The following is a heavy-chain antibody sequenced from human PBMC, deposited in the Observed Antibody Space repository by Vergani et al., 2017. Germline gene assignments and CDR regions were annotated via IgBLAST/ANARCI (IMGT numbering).Heavy chain of an antibody. CDR1: GFTFSSYA. V-gene: IGHV3-23*01. Sequence: EVQLLESGGGLVQPGGSLRLSCAASGFTFSSYAMSWVRQAPGKGLEWVSAISGSGGSTYYADSVKGRFTISRDNSKNTMYLQMNSLRAEDTAVYYCATPFVVVAAATHPPDYWGQGTLVTVSS. CDR3: ATPFVVVAAATHPPDY. D-gene: IGHD2-2*01. J-gene: IGHJ4*02. CDR2: ISGSGGST.